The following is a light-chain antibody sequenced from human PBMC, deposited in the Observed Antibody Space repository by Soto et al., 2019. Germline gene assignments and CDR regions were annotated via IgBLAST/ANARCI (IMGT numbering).Light chain of an antibody. J-gene: IGLJ1*01. CDR2: EVS. Sequence: QSALTQPASVSGSPGQSITISCTGTSSDVGSYNLVSWYQQHPGKAPKLMIYEVSKRPSGVSNRFSGSKSGNTASLTISGLQAEDEADYYCCSHAGSSTYVFGTGTTVTVL. CDR1: SSDVGSYNL. CDR3: CSHAGSSTYV. V-gene: IGLV2-23*02.